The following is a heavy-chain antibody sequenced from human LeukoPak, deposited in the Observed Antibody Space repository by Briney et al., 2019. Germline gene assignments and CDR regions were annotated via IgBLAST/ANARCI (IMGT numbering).Heavy chain of an antibody. CDR3: ARTVAASHYYYYGMDV. J-gene: IGHJ6*02. Sequence: SETLSLTCTVSGGSIGSYYWNWIRQPPGKGLESIGYIYYSGSTNYNPSLKSRVTISLDTSRNQLSLKLNSVTAADTAVYYCARTVAASHYYYYGMDVWGQGTTVTVSS. D-gene: IGHD2-15*01. CDR1: GGSIGSYY. V-gene: IGHV4-59*01. CDR2: IYYSGST.